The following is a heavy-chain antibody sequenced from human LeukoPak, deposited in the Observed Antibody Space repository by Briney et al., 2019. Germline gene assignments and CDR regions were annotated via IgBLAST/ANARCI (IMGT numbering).Heavy chain of an antibody. V-gene: IGHV1-24*01. CDR3: ATDLEMATMSGYFQH. J-gene: IGHJ1*01. D-gene: IGHD5-24*01. CDR1: GYTLTELS. CDR2: FDPEDGET. Sequence: ASVKVSCKVSGYTLTELSMHWVRQAPGKGLEWMGSFDPEDGETIYAQKFQGRVTMTEDTSTDTPYMELSSLRSEDTAVYYCATDLEMATMSGYFQHWGQGTLVTVSS.